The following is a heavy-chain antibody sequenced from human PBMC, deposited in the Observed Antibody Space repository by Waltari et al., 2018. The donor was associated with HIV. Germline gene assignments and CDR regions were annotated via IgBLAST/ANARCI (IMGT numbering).Heavy chain of an antibody. CDR3: ARLDCSGGTCSPFDP. D-gene: IGHD2-15*01. CDR1: GGSVFSSVSY. CDR2: LSYPGNT. J-gene: IGHJ5*01. Sequence: QLQLQESGPGLVKPSETLSLTCTVSGGSVFSSVSYWGWIRQPPGRGLEWIGTLSYPGNTYYNPSLQSRVTISVGVSKNQFSLKLGSVSASDTAVYYCARLDCSGGTCSPFDPWGQGTLVTVSS. V-gene: IGHV4-39*01.